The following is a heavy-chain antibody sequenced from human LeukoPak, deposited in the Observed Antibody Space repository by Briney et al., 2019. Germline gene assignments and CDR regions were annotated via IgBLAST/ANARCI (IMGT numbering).Heavy chain of an antibody. CDR2: ISSSSSYI. Sequence: GGSLRLSCAASGFTLSSYSMNWVRQAPGKGLEWVSSISSSSSYIYYADSVKGRFTISRNNAKNSLNLQVNSLRAEDTAVYYCARGRVGQWLVDAFDIWGQGTMVTVSS. CDR3: ARGRVGQWLVDAFDI. D-gene: IGHD6-19*01. CDR1: GFTLSSYS. J-gene: IGHJ3*02. V-gene: IGHV3-21*01.